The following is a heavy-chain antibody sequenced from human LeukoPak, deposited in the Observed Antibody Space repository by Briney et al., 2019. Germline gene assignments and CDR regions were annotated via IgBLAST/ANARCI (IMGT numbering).Heavy chain of an antibody. CDR2: INHSGST. CDR1: GGSFSGYY. D-gene: IGHD3-3*01. V-gene: IGHV4-34*01. J-gene: IGHJ5*02. Sequence: PSETLSLACAVYGGSFSGYYCSWIRQPPGKGLEWIGEINHSGSTNYNPSLKSRVTISVDTSKNQFSLRLSSVTAADTAVYYCARGRRDITIFGVVIIRENWFDPWGQGTLVTVSS. CDR3: ARGRRDITIFGVVIIRENWFDP.